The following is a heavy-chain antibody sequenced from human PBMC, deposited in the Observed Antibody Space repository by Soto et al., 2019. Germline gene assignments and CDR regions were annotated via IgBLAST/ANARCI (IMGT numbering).Heavy chain of an antibody. Sequence: SDTLSLTCTVSGGSISSYYWSWIRQPPGKGLEWIRYIYYSGSTNYNPSLKSRATISVDTSKNQFSLKLSSVTAADTAVYYCASLAYCGGDCPDAFDIWGQGTMVTVSS. CDR3: ASLAYCGGDCPDAFDI. V-gene: IGHV4-59*01. D-gene: IGHD2-21*01. CDR1: GGSISSYY. CDR2: IYYSGST. J-gene: IGHJ3*02.